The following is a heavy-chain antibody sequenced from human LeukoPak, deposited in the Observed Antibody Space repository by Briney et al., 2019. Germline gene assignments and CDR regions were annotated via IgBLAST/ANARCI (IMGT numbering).Heavy chain of an antibody. D-gene: IGHD3-16*02. J-gene: IGHJ4*02. V-gene: IGHV3-9*01. CDR2: IRWNSNTR. CDR1: GFMFEDYG. CDR3: AKDKDYFWGSYRHYYFDQ. Sequence: GGSLRLSCVASGFMFEDYGMHWVRQVPGKGLEWVSGIRWNSNTRVYVESVKGRFTISRDNAKHSLDLQMISLRAEDTAVYYCAKDKDYFWGSYRHYYFDQWGQGTLVTVSS.